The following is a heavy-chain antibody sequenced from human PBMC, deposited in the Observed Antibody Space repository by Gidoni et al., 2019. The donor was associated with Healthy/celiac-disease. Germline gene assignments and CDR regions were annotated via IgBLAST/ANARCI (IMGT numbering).Heavy chain of an antibody. CDR3: ARLGIDGAESYYGED. CDR2: IDSGAST. D-gene: IGHD3-10*01. CDR1: GFTVSSNY. Sequence: VPLVESGGGFVQPGGSLRLSCAPSGFTVSSNYLSWVRQAPGKGLEWVSVIDSGASTDYADAGKGRGTTSSYNSKNTPELEMNSLRAEDTGVYYCARLGIDGAESYYGEDLGEGTLASVS. J-gene: IGHJ1*01. V-gene: IGHV3-53*04.